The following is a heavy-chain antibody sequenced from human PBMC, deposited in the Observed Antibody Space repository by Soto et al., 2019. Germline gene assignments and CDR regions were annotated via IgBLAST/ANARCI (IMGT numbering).Heavy chain of an antibody. V-gene: IGHV1-69*04. Sequence: SVKVSCKASGGTFSSYTISWVRQAPGQGLEWMGRIIPILGIANYAQKFQGRVTITADKSTSTAYMELSSLRSEDTAVYYCARDVLSYVDTAMEDYWGQGTLVTVSS. J-gene: IGHJ4*02. D-gene: IGHD5-18*01. CDR3: ARDVLSYVDTAMEDY. CDR1: GGTFSSYT. CDR2: IIPILGIA.